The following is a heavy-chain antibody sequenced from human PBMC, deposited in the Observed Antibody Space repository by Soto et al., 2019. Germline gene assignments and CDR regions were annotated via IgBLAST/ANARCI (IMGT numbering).Heavy chain of an antibody. J-gene: IGHJ3*02. CDR2: IWNDGSNK. D-gene: IGHD3-9*01. CDR1: GFTFSSYG. CDR3: ARDKTYYDILTGYLAGRPNAFDI. Sequence: QVQLVESGGGVVQPGRSLRLSCAASGFTFSSYGMHWVRQAPGKGLEWVAVIWNDGSNKYYADSVKGRFTISRDNSKNTLYLQMISLRAEDTAVYYCARDKTYYDILTGYLAGRPNAFDIWGQGTMVTVSS. V-gene: IGHV3-33*01.